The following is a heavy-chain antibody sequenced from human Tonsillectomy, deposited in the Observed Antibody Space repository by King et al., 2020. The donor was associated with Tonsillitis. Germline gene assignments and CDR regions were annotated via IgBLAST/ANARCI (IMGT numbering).Heavy chain of an antibody. V-gene: IGHV3-48*03. CDR3: ATVADYYDSSGYFDY. J-gene: IGHJ4*02. CDR1: GFTFSSYE. CDR2: ISSSGSTI. Sequence: QLVQSGGGLVQPGGSLRLSCAASGFTFSSYEMNWVRQAPGKGLEWVLYISSSGSTIYYADSVKGRFTISRDNAKNSLYLHMNSLRAEDTAVYYCATVADYYDSSGYFDYWGRGTLVTVSS. D-gene: IGHD3-22*01.